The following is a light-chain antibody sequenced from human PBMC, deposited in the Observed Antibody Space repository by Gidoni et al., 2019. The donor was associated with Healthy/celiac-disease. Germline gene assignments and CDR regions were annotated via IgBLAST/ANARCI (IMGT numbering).Light chain of an antibody. V-gene: IGKV3-20*01. CDR2: GAS. CDR1: QSVSSSY. Sequence: VFTHSPVTLSLSPGESATLSCRASQSVSSSYLAWYQQKPGQAPRLLIYGASSRATGIPDRFSGSGSGTDFTLTISRLEPEDFAVYYCQQYGSSPPWTFGHGTKVEIK. CDR3: QQYGSSPPWT. J-gene: IGKJ1*01.